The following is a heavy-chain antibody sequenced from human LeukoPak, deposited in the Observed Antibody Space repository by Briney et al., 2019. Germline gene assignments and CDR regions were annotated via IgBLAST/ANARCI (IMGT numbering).Heavy chain of an antibody. CDR2: ISSSGSTI. J-gene: IGHJ6*03. V-gene: IGHV3-48*03. CDR3: AASIPFSNSYYYYYYMDV. D-gene: IGHD2/OR15-2a*01. CDR1: GFTFSSYE. Sequence: PGRSLRLSCAASGFTFSSYEMNWVRQAPGKGLEWVSYISSSGSTIYYADSVKGRFTISRDNAKNSLYLQMNSLRAEDTAVYYCAASIPFSNSYYYYYYMDVWGKGTTVTVSS.